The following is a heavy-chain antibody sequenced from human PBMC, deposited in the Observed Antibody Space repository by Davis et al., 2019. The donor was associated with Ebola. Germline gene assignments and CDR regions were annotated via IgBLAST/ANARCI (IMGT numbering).Heavy chain of an antibody. Sequence: ASVKVSCKASGYTFRSYGISWVRQAPGQGLEWLGWISAYNGNTNYAQKLQGRVTMTTDTSTSTAYMELRSLKSDDTAVYYCATRSSRTNLEFWGQGTAVTVSS. CDR3: ATRSSRTNLEF. V-gene: IGHV1-18*01. CDR1: GYTFRSYG. D-gene: IGHD6-13*01. CDR2: ISAYNGNT. J-gene: IGHJ4*02.